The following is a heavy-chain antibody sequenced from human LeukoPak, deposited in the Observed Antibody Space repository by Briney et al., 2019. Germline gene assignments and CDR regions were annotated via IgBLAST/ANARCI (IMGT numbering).Heavy chain of an antibody. Sequence: GGSLRLSCAVSGITLSHYGMSWVRQAPGKGLEWVSGITWNSDDMYYADSVKGRFTISRDNAKNCLYLQMNSLTVEDTALYYCTRVTSWRTGFDYWGQGTLVTVSS. CDR3: TRVTSWRTGFDY. J-gene: IGHJ4*02. V-gene: IGHV3-9*01. D-gene: IGHD1-1*01. CDR1: GITLSHYG. CDR2: ITWNSDDM.